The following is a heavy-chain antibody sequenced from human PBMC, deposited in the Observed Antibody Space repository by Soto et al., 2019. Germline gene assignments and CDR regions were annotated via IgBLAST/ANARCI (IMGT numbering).Heavy chain of an antibody. D-gene: IGHD1-26*01. CDR1: GGSITSSSYY. V-gene: IGHV4-39*01. Sequence: SETLSLTCTVSGGSITSSSYYWGWIRQPPGKGLEWIGSIYYSGSTYYNPSLKSRVTISVDTSKNQFSLKLSSVTAADTAVYFCATQEVGGSYVYTFDPWGQGTLVTVSS. CDR2: IYYSGST. CDR3: ATQEVGGSYVYTFDP. J-gene: IGHJ5*02.